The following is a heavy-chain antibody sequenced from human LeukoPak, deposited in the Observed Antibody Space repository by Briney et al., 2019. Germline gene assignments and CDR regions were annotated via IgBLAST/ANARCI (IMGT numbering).Heavy chain of an antibody. CDR1: GFTFSSYE. CDR2: ISSSGSTI. CDR3: ARVYCSGGSCWDY. V-gene: IGHV3-48*03. Sequence: PGGSLRLSCAASGFTFSSYEVNWVRQAPGKGLEWVSYISSSGSTIYYADSVKGRFTISRDNAKNSLYLQMKSLRAEDTAVYHCARVYCSGGSCWDYWGQGTLVTVSS. D-gene: IGHD2-15*01. J-gene: IGHJ4*02.